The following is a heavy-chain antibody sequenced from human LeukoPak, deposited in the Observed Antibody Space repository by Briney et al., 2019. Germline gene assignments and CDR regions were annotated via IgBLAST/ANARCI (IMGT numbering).Heavy chain of an antibody. Sequence: PGGSLRLSCAASGFTFSSYWVHWVRQAPGKGLARVSRINTDGSSTSNADSVKGRFTVSRDNAKNTLYLQLSSLRAEDTAVYYCARGGRFGELSSSLWGQGTLVTVSS. CDR3: ARGGRFGELSSSL. CDR1: GFTFSSYW. V-gene: IGHV3-74*01. CDR2: INTDGSST. D-gene: IGHD3-10*01. J-gene: IGHJ4*02.